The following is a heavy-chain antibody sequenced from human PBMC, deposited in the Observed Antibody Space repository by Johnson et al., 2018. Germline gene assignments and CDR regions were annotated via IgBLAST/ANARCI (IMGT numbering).Heavy chain of an antibody. D-gene: IGHD3-22*01. CDR1: GYTFTSYD. Sequence: QVQLVESGAEVKTPGASVKVSCTASGYTFTSYDINWVRQATGQGLEWMGWINPNSGNRNSAQRCQGRVTMTRNTSISTAYMELSSLRSEDTDVYYCARGDYFHSSGYYDVPEYFQHWGQGTLVTVSS. CDR2: INPNSGNR. CDR3: ARGDYFHSSGYYDVPEYFQH. V-gene: IGHV1-8*01. J-gene: IGHJ1*01.